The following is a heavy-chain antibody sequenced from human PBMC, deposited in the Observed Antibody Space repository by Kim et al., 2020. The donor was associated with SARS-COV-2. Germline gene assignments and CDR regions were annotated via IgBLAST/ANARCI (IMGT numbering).Heavy chain of an antibody. J-gene: IGHJ4*02. Sequence: ASVPVSCPASFSPFTSYDIHWVRQATGQGLEWMGWMNPNSGNTGYAQKFQGRVTMTRNTSISTAYMELSSLRSEDTAVYYCAVIAAAAYWGQGTLVTVSS. CDR2: MNPNSGNT. D-gene: IGHD6-13*01. V-gene: IGHV1-8*01. CDR1: FSPFTSYD. CDR3: AVIAAAAY.